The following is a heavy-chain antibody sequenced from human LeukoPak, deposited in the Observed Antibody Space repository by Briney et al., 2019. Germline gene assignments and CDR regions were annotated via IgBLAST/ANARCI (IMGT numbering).Heavy chain of an antibody. D-gene: IGHD6-13*01. CDR1: GGSISSSSYS. Sequence: PSETLSLTCTVSGGSISSSSYSWGWIRQPPGKGLEWIGSIYYSGSTYYNPSLNSRVTMSVDTSKNQFSLKLTSVTAADTAVYYCARSSSWAYDYWGQGTLVTVSS. CDR3: ARSSSWAYDY. J-gene: IGHJ4*02. V-gene: IGHV4-39*07. CDR2: IYYSGST.